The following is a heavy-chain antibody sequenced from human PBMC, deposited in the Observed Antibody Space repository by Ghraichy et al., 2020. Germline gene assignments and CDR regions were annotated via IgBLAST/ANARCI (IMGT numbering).Heavy chain of an antibody. CDR2: ISSSSSSV. CDR1: GFTFNIYS. V-gene: IGHV3-48*02. CDR3: AREDGPLDY. Sequence: GGSLRLSCAASGFTFNIYSMDWVRQAPGKGLEWVSYISSSSSSVYYADSVKGRFTISRDNAKKSLWLQMDSLRDEDTAVYYCAREDGPLDYWGQGTLVTVSS. J-gene: IGHJ4*02.